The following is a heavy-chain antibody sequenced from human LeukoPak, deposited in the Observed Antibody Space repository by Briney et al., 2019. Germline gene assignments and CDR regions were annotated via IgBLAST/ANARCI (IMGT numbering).Heavy chain of an antibody. CDR1: GGSISSYY. V-gene: IGHV4-59*01. J-gene: IGHJ6*02. Sequence: SETLSLTCTVSGGSISSYYWSWIRQPPGKGLEWIGYIYYSGSTNDNPSLKSRVTISVDTSNNQFSLKLSSVTAADTAVYYCARDTDILTGYGMDVWGQGTMVTVSS. D-gene: IGHD3-9*01. CDR3: ARDTDILTGYGMDV. CDR2: IYYSGST.